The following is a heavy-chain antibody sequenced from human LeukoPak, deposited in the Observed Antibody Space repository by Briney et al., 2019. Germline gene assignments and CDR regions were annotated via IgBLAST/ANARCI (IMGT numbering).Heavy chain of an antibody. CDR3: AREQNLEIATITDFDY. D-gene: IGHD5-24*01. J-gene: IGHJ4*02. CDR1: GCSFSSYA. CDR2: IIPIFGTA. V-gene: IGHV1-69*05. Sequence: AAVTVSCTSSGCSFSSYAFSWVRQAPGQGIEWVGRIIPIFGTANYAQKFQGRVTITKDESTGTAYMELNSLSSEDTAVYYCAREQNLEIATITDFDYWGQGTLVTVSS.